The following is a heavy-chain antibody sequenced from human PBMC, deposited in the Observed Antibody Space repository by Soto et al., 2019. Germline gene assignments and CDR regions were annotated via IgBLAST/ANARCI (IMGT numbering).Heavy chain of an antibody. J-gene: IGHJ6*02. D-gene: IGHD1-26*01. CDR1: GGTFSSYA. Sequence: QVQLVQSGAEVKKPGSSVKVSCKASGGTFSSYAISWVRQAPGQGLEWMGGIIPIFGTANYAQKFQGRVTITADESTSTAYMELSSLRSEDTAVYDCASSPSEWDYYYYGMDVWGQGTTVTVSS. CDR3: ASSPSEWDYYYYGMDV. V-gene: IGHV1-69*01. CDR2: IIPIFGTA.